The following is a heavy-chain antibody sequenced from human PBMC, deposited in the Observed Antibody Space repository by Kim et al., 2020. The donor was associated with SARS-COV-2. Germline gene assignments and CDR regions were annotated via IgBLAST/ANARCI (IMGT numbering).Heavy chain of an antibody. D-gene: IGHD1-26*01. J-gene: IGHJ4*02. CDR3: AGLDQQDAGRGNY. CDR2: IYHSGST. Sequence: SETLSLTCTVSGYSISSGYYWGWIRQPPGKGLEWIGSIYHSGSTYYNPSLKSRVTISVDTSKNQFSLKLSSVTAADTAVYYCAGLDQQDAGRGNYWGQGTLVTVSS. CDR1: GYSISSGYY. V-gene: IGHV4-38-2*02.